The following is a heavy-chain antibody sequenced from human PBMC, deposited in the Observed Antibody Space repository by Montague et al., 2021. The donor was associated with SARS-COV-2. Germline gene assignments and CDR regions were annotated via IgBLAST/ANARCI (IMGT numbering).Heavy chain of an antibody. J-gene: IGHJ6*03. V-gene: IGHV4-39*01. CDR2: IYYTETTYYNPAPISGTT. Sequence: SETLSLTCTLSGGSFSTTRNYWNWIRQPPGKGLEWIGTIYYTETTYYNPAPISGTTYYSPSLKSRVTISVDTSKNQFSLKLSSVTAADTAVFYCARHSGDYTIFGVVIYYMDVWGKGTTVTVSS. D-gene: IGHD3-3*01. CDR3: ARHSGDYTIFGVVIYYMDV. CDR1: GGSFSTTRNY.